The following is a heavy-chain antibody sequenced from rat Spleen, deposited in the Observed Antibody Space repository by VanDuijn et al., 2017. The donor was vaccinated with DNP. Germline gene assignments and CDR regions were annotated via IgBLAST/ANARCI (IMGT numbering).Heavy chain of an antibody. CDR2: ISYDGGNT. CDR3: ATNPFDY. V-gene: IGHV5-20*01. CDR1: GFTFSDYY. D-gene: IGHD3-4*01. Sequence: EVQLVESGGGLVQPGRSLKLSCAASGFTFSDYYMAWVRLAPTKGLEWVSSISYDGGNTYYRDSVKGRFTISRDDAKNTQYLQMDSLRSEDTATYYCATNPFDYWGQGVMVTVSS. J-gene: IGHJ2*01.